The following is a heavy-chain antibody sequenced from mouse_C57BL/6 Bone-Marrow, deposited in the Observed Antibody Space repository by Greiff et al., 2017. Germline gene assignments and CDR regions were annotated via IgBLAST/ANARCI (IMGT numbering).Heavy chain of an antibody. CDR3: TRGGIYYGSPFDD. CDR1: GYTFTDYE. D-gene: IGHD1-1*01. J-gene: IGHJ2*01. CDR2: IDPETGGT. Sequence: VQLQQSGAELVRPGASVTLSCKASGYTFTDYEMHWVKQTPVHGLEWIGAIDPETGGTAYNQKFKGKAILTADKSSSTAYMELRSLTSEDSAVYYCTRGGIYYGSPFDDWGQGTTLTVSS. V-gene: IGHV1-15*01.